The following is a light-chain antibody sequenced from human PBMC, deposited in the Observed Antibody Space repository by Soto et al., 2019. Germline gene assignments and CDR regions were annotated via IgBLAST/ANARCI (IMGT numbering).Light chain of an antibody. CDR2: STT. J-gene: IGLJ1*01. CDR3: AACDDSLSGFYV. CDR1: SSNIGSNH. V-gene: IGLV1-47*02. Sequence: QSVLTQPPSASGTPGQRVTISCSGSSSNIGSNHVYWYQQLPGTAPRLLIYSTTQRPSGVADRFSGSKSGTSASLAISGLRSEDEADYFCAACDDSLSGFYVFGTGTKVTVL.